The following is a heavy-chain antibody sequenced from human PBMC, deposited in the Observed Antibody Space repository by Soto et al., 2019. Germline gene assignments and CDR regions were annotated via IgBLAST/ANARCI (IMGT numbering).Heavy chain of an antibody. D-gene: IGHD3-22*01. Sequence: EVHLVESGGGLVKPGGSLRLSCAASGFTFSDYTMNWVRQAPGKGLEGVSCISSSSAYISYTDSVKGRFTISRDNAKKSLYLQIDSLRAEDTAVYYCAREASSGYFSDFWGQGTLVTVSS. CDR3: AREASSGYFSDF. CDR1: GFTFSDYT. J-gene: IGHJ4*02. CDR2: ISSSSAYI. V-gene: IGHV3-21*01.